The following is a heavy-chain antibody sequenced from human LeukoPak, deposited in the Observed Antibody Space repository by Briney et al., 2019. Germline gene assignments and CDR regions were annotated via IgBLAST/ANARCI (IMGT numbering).Heavy chain of an antibody. V-gene: IGHV4-30-4*01. CDR2: IYYSGST. J-gene: IGHJ5*02. CDR3: ATVMNWFDP. Sequence: SQTLCLTCTVSGFSISSDELYWSRLRQAQGKGREWIVNIYYSGSTYYNPSLKSRVTTPVATSKTHCSLKLSSVTPADTAVYSCATVMNWFDPWGQGTLVTVSS. CDR1: GFSISSDELY. D-gene: IGHD3-16*01.